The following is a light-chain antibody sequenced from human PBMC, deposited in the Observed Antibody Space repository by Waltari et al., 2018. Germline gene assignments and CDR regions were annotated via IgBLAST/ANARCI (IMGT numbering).Light chain of an antibody. J-gene: IGLJ3*02. CDR2: YDT. CDR3: QVWDSNSDHVV. V-gene: IGLV3-21*04. Sequence: SYVLTQPPSVSVAPGKTARITCGGRNIGSKSVHWYHQKPGQAPVLVIYYDTDRPSGIPERCSGSNSGNTATLTISRVEAGDEADYYCQVWDSNSDHVVFGGGTKLTVL. CDR1: NIGSKS.